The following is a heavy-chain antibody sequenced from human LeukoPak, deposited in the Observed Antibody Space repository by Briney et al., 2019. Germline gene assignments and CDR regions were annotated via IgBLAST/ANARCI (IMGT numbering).Heavy chain of an antibody. Sequence: SETLSLTCTVSGGSISSYYWSWIRQPPGKGLEWIGYIYYSGSTNYNPSLKSRVTISVDTSKNQFSLKLSSVTAADTAVYYCARVSGDRNWLDPWGQGTLVTVSS. V-gene: IGHV4-59*01. J-gene: IGHJ5*02. CDR1: GGSISSYY. CDR2: IYYSGST. CDR3: ARVSGDRNWLDP. D-gene: IGHD3-10*01.